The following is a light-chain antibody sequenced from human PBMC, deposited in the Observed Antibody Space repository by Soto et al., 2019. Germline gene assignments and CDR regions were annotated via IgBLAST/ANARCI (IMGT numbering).Light chain of an antibody. CDR1: QGIGNY. CDR3: QQYNSAPIT. CDR2: AAS. V-gene: IGKV1-27*01. J-gene: IGKJ5*01. Sequence: DIQMTQSPSSLSASVGDRVTITCRASQGIGNYLAWYQQKPGKVPKLLIYAASTLQSGVPSRFSGSGSGTDFTLTISSLQSEDVATYYCQQYNSAPITFGQGTRLEIK.